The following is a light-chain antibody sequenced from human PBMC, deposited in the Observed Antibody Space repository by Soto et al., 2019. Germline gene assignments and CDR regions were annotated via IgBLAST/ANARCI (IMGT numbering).Light chain of an antibody. Sequence: QPVLPQPPSVSGAPGQRVTISCTGSSSNIGAGYDVHWYQQLPGTAPKLLIYGNSNRPSGVPDRFSGSKSGTSASLAITGLQAEDEADYYCQSYDSSLSGSYVFGTGTKVTVL. CDR3: QSYDSSLSGSYV. CDR1: SSNIGAGYD. CDR2: GNS. V-gene: IGLV1-40*01. J-gene: IGLJ1*01.